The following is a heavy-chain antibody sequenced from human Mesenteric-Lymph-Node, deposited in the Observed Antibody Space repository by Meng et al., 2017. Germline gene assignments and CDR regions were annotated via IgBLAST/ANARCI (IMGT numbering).Heavy chain of an antibody. CDR2: IYYSGST. CDR3: ARTTVRGVIWFDP. D-gene: IGHD3-10*01. J-gene: IGHJ5*02. V-gene: IGHV4-39*07. CDR1: GGSISSSSYY. Sequence: SETLSLTCTVSGGSISSSSYYWGWIRQPPGKGLEWIGSIYYSGSTYYNPSLKSRVTISVDTSKNQFSLKLSSVTAADTAVYYCARTTVRGVIWFDPWGQGTLVTVSS.